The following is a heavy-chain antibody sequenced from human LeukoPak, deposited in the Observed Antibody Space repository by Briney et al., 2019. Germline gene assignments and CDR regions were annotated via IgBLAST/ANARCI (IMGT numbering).Heavy chain of an antibody. V-gene: IGHV3-48*01. CDR1: GFTFSSHN. Sequence: PGGSLRLSCAASGFTFSSHNMNWVRQAPGKGLEWISFINFKSEDIRYADSAEGRFIISRDNARKSLYLHMNSLRAEDTAVYYCARDKDYASDMWGQGTMVTVAS. D-gene: IGHD4-11*01. CDR2: INFKSEDI. CDR3: ARDKDYASDM. J-gene: IGHJ3*02.